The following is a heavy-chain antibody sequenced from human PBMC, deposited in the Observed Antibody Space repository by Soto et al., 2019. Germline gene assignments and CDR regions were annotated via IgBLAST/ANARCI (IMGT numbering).Heavy chain of an antibody. D-gene: IGHD5-18*01. J-gene: IGHJ6*02. CDR2: ISGSGGIT. CDR3: AKGIPDTGGYYYYSMDV. Sequence: GGSLRLSCAASGFSFSIHSMTWVRQAPGKGLEWVSVISGSGGITYSADSVKGRFTISRDNSKNILYLQMNSLRAEDTAVYYCAKGIPDTGGYYYYSMDVWGQGTAVTVSS. V-gene: IGHV3-23*01. CDR1: GFSFSIHS.